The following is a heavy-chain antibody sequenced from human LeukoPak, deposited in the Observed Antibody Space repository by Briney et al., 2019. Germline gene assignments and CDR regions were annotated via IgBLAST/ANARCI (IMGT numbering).Heavy chain of an antibody. Sequence: PSETLSLTCTVSGGSLGSYYWSWIRQPPGKGLEWIANIYSNATTSYNPSLKSRVTMSVDTSKNQFSLKLSSVTAADTAVYYCARGGYSGSYYASRPTNYWGQGTLVTVSS. CDR1: GGSLGSYY. V-gene: IGHV4-59*12. CDR2: IYSNATT. D-gene: IGHD1-26*01. J-gene: IGHJ4*02. CDR3: ARGGYSGSYYASRPTNY.